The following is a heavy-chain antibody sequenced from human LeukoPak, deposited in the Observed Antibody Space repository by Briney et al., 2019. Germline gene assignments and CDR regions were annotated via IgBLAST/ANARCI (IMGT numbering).Heavy chain of an antibody. CDR3: AKDSVVVPAAYFDY. D-gene: IGHD2-2*01. CDR2: ISGSGGST. V-gene: IGHV3-23*01. CDR1: GFTFSNAW. Sequence: PGGSLRLSCAASGFTFSNAWMNWVRQAPGKGLEWVSAISGSGGSTYYADSVKGRFTISRDNSKNTLYLQMNSLRAEDTAVYYCAKDSVVVPAAYFDYWGQGTLVTVSS. J-gene: IGHJ4*02.